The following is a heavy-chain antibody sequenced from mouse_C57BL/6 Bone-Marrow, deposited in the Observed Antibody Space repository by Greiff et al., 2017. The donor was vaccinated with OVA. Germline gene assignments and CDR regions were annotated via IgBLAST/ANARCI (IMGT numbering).Heavy chain of an antibody. J-gene: IGHJ2*01. D-gene: IGHD2-2*01. CDR2: INPYNGGT. CDR3: ARWAIGLPLDY. Sequence: EVQLVESGPVLVKPGASVKMSCKASGYTFTDYYMNWVKQSHGKSLEWIGVINPYNGGTSYNQKFKGKATLTVDKSSSTAYMELNSLTSEDSAVYYCARWAIGLPLDYWGQGTTLTVSS. V-gene: IGHV1-19*01. CDR1: GYTFTDYY.